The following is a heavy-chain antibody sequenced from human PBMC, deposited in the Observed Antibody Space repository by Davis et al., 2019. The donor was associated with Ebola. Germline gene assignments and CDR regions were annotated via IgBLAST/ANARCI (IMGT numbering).Heavy chain of an antibody. J-gene: IGHJ5*02. CDR2: ISAYNGNT. CDR3: ARSIAVAGTGWFDP. D-gene: IGHD6-19*01. V-gene: IGHV1-18*01. CDR1: GYTFTGYG. Sequence: AASVKVSCKASGYTFTGYGISWVRQAPGQGLEWMGWISAYNGNTNYAQKLQGRVTMTTDTSTSTAYMELRSLRSDDTAVYYCARSIAVAGTGWFDPWGQGTLVTVSS.